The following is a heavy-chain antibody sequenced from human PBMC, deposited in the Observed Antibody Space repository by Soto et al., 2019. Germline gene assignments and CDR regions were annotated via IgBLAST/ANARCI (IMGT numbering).Heavy chain of an antibody. D-gene: IGHD3-22*01. Sequence: GGALRLSCAASGFTFISYAMSWVRQAPGKGLEWVSAISGSGGSTYYADSVKGRFTISRDNSKNTLYLQMNSLRAEDTAVYYCAKVEDSRGSPLGYWGQGTLVTVSS. CDR2: ISGSGGST. CDR1: GFTFISYA. V-gene: IGHV3-23*01. CDR3: AKVEDSRGSPLGY. J-gene: IGHJ4*02.